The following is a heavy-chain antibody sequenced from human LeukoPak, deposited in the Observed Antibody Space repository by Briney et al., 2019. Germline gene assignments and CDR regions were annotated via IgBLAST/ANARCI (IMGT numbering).Heavy chain of an antibody. J-gene: IGHJ6*02. D-gene: IGHD3-22*01. CDR2: IFSGGST. Sequence: GGSLRLSCAASGFTVSSNYMSWVRQAPGKGLEWVSVIFSGGSTYSADSVKGRFAISRDNSNSTVYLQMSGLRAEDTALYYCAKTNYYDTSPYHLRSYYYGLDVWGQGTTVTVSS. CDR3: AKTNYYDTSPYHLRSYYYGLDV. CDR1: GFTVSSNY. V-gene: IGHV3-53*01.